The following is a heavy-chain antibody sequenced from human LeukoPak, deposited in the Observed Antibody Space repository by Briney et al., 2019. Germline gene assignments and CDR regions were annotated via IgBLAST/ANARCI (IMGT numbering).Heavy chain of an antibody. D-gene: IGHD1-26*01. J-gene: IGHJ5*02. CDR2: IYPGDSDT. CDR3: ARQTYNSGNYYISWFDP. Sequence: GESLKISCKGSGYSFTSYWIAWVRQMPGKGLEWMGIIYPGDSDTRYSPSFQGQVTISADKSISTAYLQWSSLKASDTAIYYCARQTYNSGNYYISWFDPWGQGSLVTVSS. V-gene: IGHV5-51*01. CDR1: GYSFTSYW.